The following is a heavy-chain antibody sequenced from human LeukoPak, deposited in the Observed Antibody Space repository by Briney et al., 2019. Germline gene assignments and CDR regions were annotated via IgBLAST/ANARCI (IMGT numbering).Heavy chain of an antibody. CDR3: AKEAGYSGYDFVPDPFDY. D-gene: IGHD5-12*01. J-gene: IGHJ4*02. CDR2: ISGSGGST. CDR1: GFTFSSYA. V-gene: IGHV3-23*01. Sequence: PGGSLRLSCAASGFTFSSYAMSWVRQAPGKGLEWVSAISGSGGSTYYADSVKGRFTISRDNSKNTLYPQMNSLRAEDTAVYYCAKEAGYSGYDFVPDPFDYWGQGTLVTVSS.